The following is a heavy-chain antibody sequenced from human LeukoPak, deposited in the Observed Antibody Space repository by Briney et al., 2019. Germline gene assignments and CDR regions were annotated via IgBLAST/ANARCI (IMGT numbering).Heavy chain of an antibody. Sequence: GASVKVSCKASGYTFTGYYMHWVRQAPGQGLEWMGWINPNSGGTNYAQKFQGRVTMTRDTSISTAHMELSRLRSDDTAVYYCAKRGSGSPRNYYYYYMDVWGKGTTVTVSS. CDR3: AKRGSGSPRNYYYYYMDV. CDR1: GYTFTGYY. CDR2: INPNSGGT. J-gene: IGHJ6*03. D-gene: IGHD3-10*01. V-gene: IGHV1-2*02.